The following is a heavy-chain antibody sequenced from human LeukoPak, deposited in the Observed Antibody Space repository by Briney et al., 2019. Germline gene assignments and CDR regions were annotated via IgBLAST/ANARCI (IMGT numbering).Heavy chain of an antibody. Sequence: PGGSLRLSCAASGFTFSSYSMNWVRQAPGKGLEWVSSISSSSSYIYYADSVKGRFTISRDNAKNSLYLQMNSLRAEDTAVYYCARPIHFSRGWYGSSGVFDYWGQGTLVTVSS. V-gene: IGHV3-21*01. CDR3: ARPIHFSRGWYGSSGVFDY. CDR2: ISSSSSYI. D-gene: IGHD6-19*01. J-gene: IGHJ4*02. CDR1: GFTFSSYS.